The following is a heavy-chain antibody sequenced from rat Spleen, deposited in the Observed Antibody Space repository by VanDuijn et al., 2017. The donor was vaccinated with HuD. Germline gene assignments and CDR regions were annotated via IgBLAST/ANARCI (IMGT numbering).Heavy chain of an antibody. CDR1: GFTFSDYY. J-gene: IGHJ2*01. D-gene: IGHD1-12*02. CDR2: ISYDGSST. CDR3: TTDTFYDGTYYPGGFDY. Sequence: EVQLAESGGGLVQPGRSLKLSCAASGFTFSDYYMAWVRQAPTKGLEWVATISYDGSSTYYRDSVKGRFTISRDNAKSTLYLQLDSLRSEDTATYYCTTDTFYDGTYYPGGFDYWGQGVMVTVSS. V-gene: IGHV5-20*01.